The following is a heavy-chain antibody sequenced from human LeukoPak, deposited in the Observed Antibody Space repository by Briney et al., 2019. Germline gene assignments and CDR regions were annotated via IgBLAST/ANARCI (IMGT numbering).Heavy chain of an antibody. CDR2: ISSSSSTI. Sequence: GGSLRLSCAASGFTFSSYSMNWVRQAPGKGLEWVSYISSSSSTIYYADSVKGRFTISRDNAKNSLYLQMNSLRAEDTAVYYCAKNQYSGSYYGDFDYWGQGTLVTVSS. CDR1: GFTFSSYS. CDR3: AKNQYSGSYYGDFDY. D-gene: IGHD1-26*01. J-gene: IGHJ4*02. V-gene: IGHV3-48*01.